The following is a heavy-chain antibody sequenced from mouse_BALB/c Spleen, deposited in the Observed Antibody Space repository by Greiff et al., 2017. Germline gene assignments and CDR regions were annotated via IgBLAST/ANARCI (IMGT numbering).Heavy chain of an antibody. CDR1: GYTFTSYW. J-gene: IGHJ3*01. Sequence: QVQLQQSGAELAKPGASVKMSCKASGYTFTSYWMHWVKQRPGQGLEWIGYINPSTGYTEYNQKFKDKATLTADKSSSTAYMQLSSLTSEDSAVYYCARSDHYYGSSYRFAYWGQGTLVTVSA. CDR2: INPSTGYT. CDR3: ARSDHYYGSSYRFAY. V-gene: IGHV1-7*01. D-gene: IGHD1-1*01.